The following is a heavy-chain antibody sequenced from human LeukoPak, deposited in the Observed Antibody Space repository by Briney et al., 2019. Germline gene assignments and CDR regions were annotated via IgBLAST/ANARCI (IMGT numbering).Heavy chain of an antibody. Sequence: SETLSLTCTVSGGSISSGSYYWGWIRQPPGKGLEWIGSIYYSGSTYYNPSLKSRVTISVDTSKNQFSLKLSSVTAPDTAIYYCASPGGGQTDYWGQGTLITVSS. CDR3: ASPGGGQTDY. J-gene: IGHJ4*01. D-gene: IGHD3-16*01. CDR1: GGSISSGSYY. CDR2: IYYSGST. V-gene: IGHV4-39*01.